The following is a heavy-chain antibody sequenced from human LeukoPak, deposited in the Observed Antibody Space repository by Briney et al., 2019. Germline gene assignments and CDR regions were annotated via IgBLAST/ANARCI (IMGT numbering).Heavy chain of an antibody. Sequence: PGGSLRLSCAASGFTFSTYAVNWVRQAPGKGLEWVSSISDSGGRTYYADSVKGRFTISRDNSKNTLYLQMNSLRAEDTAVYYCAKDLRDGYNYWNYFDYWGQGTLVTVSS. J-gene: IGHJ4*02. CDR1: GFTFSTYA. V-gene: IGHV3-23*01. CDR2: ISDSGGRT. D-gene: IGHD5-24*01. CDR3: AKDLRDGYNYWNYFDY.